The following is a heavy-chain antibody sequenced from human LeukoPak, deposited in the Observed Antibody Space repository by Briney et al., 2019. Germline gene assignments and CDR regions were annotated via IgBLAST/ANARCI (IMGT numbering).Heavy chain of an antibody. CDR1: GFTFSSYA. CDR2: IAYDGSNK. CDR3: ARDQVRGYDADYYYYGMDV. D-gene: IGHD5-12*01. V-gene: IGHV3-30-3*01. J-gene: IGHJ6*02. Sequence: GGSLRLSCAASGFTFSSYAMHWVREAPGPGLEWVAVIAYDGSNKYYGDSVKGRFTISRDNSKNTLYLQMNSLRAQDTAVYYRARDQVRGYDADYYYYGMDVWGQGTTVTVSS.